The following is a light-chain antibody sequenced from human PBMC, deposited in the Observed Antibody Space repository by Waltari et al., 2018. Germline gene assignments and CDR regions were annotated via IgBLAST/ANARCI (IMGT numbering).Light chain of an antibody. CDR3: SSYAGSNIVV. V-gene: IGLV2-8*01. Sequence: QSALTQPPSASGSPGQSVTISCTGTSSDVGGYNFVSWYQKHPGKAPKLMVYGVTKRPSGVPDRFSGSKSVNTASLTVSGLQAEDEADYYCSSYAGSNIVVFGGGTKLTVL. CDR2: GVT. CDR1: SSDVGGYNF. J-gene: IGLJ2*01.